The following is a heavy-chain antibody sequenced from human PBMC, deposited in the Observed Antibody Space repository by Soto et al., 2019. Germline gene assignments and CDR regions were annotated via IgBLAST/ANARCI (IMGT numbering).Heavy chain of an antibody. CDR1: GGSISSGGYY. D-gene: IGHD3-22*01. J-gene: IGHJ4*02. V-gene: IGHV4-31*03. CDR2: IYYSGST. CDR3: ARAGLFRTYYYDSSGYYHFDY. Sequence: PSETLSLTCTVSGGSISSGGYYWSWIRQHPGKGLEWIGYIYYSGSTYYNPSLKSRVTISVDTSKKQFSLKLSSVTAADTAVYYCARAGLFRTYYYDSSGYYHFDYWGQGTLVTVSS.